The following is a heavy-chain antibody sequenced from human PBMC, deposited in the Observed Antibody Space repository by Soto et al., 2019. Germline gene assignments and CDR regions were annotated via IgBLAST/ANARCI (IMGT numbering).Heavy chain of an antibody. J-gene: IGHJ3*02. CDR3: GTDQWGGAFDI. D-gene: IGHD3-10*01. CDR1: GFPLSSYW. CDR2: IREDGKEI. V-gene: IGHV3-7*01. Sequence: GGSLRLSCAASGFPLSSYWMALVRQTPGKGLEFVANIREDGKEINYVDSVKGRFTISRDNAKNSLFLQMNSLRDDDTAVYYCGTDQWGGAFDIGGQGRTVTV.